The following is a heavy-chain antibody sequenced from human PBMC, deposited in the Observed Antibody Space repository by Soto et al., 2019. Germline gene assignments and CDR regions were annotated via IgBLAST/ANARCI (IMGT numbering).Heavy chain of an antibody. CDR3: ARVQRYSITMVRGIYCYYGMDV. Sequence: SETLSLTCAVYGGSFSGYYWSWIRQPPGKGLEWIGEINHSGSTNYNPSLKSRVTISVDTSKNQFSLKLSSVTAADTAVYYCARVQRYSITMVRGIYCYYGMDVWGQGTTVTVSS. V-gene: IGHV4-34*01. CDR1: GGSFSGYY. CDR2: INHSGST. D-gene: IGHD3-10*01. J-gene: IGHJ6*02.